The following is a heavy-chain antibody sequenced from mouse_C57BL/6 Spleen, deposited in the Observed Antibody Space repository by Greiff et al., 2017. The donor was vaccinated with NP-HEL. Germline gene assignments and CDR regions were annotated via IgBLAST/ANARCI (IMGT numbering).Heavy chain of an antibody. CDR2: IDPNSGGT. J-gene: IGHJ3*01. D-gene: IGHD2-2*01. Sequence: QVQLKQPGAELVKPGASVKLSCKASGYTFTSYWMHWVKQRPGRGLEWIGRIDPNSGGTKYNEKFKSKATLTVDKPSSTAYMQLSSLTSEDSAVYYCASTVYGYDLFAYWGQGTLVTVSA. CDR1: GYTFTSYW. CDR3: ASTVYGYDLFAY. V-gene: IGHV1-72*01.